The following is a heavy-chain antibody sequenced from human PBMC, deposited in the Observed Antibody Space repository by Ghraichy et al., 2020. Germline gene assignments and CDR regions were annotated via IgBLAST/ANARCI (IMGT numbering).Heavy chain of an antibody. V-gene: IGHV3-30-3*01. Sequence: GGSLRLSCAASGFTFSSYAMHWVRQAPGKGLEWVAVISYDGSNKYYADSVKGRFTISRDNSKNTLYLQMNSLRAEDTAVYYCARDIGYSSSHYGMDVWGQGTTVTVSS. CDR2: ISYDGSNK. J-gene: IGHJ6*02. CDR1: GFTFSSYA. D-gene: IGHD6-6*01. CDR3: ARDIGYSSSHYGMDV.